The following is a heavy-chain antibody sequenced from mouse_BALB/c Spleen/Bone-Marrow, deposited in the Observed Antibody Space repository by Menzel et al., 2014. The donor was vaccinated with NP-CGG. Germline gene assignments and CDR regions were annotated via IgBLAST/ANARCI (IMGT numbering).Heavy chain of an antibody. CDR2: ISYSGST. CDR1: GDSIXSGC. Sequence: ESGPSLVKPSQTLSLTCSVTGDSIXSGCWNWIRKFPGNKLEYMGYISYSGSTYYNPSLKSRISITRDTSKNQYYLQLNSVTTEDTATYYCARLNIPDAMDYWGQGTSVTVSS. V-gene: IGHV3-8*02. CDR3: ARLNIPDAMDY. J-gene: IGHJ4*01.